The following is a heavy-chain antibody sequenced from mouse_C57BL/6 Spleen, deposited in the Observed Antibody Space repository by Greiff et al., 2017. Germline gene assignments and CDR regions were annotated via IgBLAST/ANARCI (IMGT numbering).Heavy chain of an antibody. D-gene: IGHD1-1*01. J-gene: IGHJ2*01. CDR3: ARGGLGSLYYFDY. CDR2: INPSSGYT. V-gene: IGHV1-7*01. CDR1: GYTFTSYW. Sequence: QVQLQQSGAELAKPGASVKLSCKASGYTFTSYWMHWVKQRPGQGLEWIGYINPSSGYTKCNQKFKDKATLTADKSSSTAYMQLSSLTYEDSAVYYCARGGLGSLYYFDYWGQGTTLTVSS.